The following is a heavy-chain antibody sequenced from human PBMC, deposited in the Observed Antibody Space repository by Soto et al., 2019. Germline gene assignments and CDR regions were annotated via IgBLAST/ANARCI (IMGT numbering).Heavy chain of an antibody. CDR3: ARDPSGSGSYFDY. CDR2: IYYSGST. Sequence: QVQLQESGPGPVKPSQTLSLTCTVSGGSISSGGYYWSWIRQHPGKGLEWIGYIYYSGSTYYNPSLTIRVTISVDTYKNQFSLKLSSVPAADTAVYYCARDPSGSGSYFDYWGQGTLVTVSS. J-gene: IGHJ4*02. D-gene: IGHD3-10*01. V-gene: IGHV4-31*03. CDR1: GGSISSGGYY.